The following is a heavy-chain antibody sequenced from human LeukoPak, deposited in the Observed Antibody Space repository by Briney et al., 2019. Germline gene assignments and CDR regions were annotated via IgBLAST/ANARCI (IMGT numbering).Heavy chain of an antibody. CDR3: ARRRAAAARLYMDV. J-gene: IGHJ6*03. CDR2: INHSGST. CDR1: GGSISSSNW. D-gene: IGHD6-13*01. Sequence: PSETLSLTCAVSGGSISSSNWWSWVRQPPGKGLEWTGEINHSGSTNYNPSLKSRVTISVDTSKNQFSLKLSSVTAADTAVYYCARRRAAAARLYMDVWGKGTTVTISS. V-gene: IGHV4-4*02.